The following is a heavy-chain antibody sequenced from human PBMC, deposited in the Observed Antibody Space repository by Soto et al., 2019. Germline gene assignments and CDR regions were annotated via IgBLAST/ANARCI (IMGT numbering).Heavy chain of an antibody. CDR3: ARARYSSRWGTFDR. CDR2: IFPNVGTA. J-gene: IGHJ4*02. V-gene: IGHV1-69*13. Sequence: SVKVSCKAYGGSFSTNEIDWVRQAPGQGLEWMGRIFPNVGTADYAQKFEGRLSIIADESTSTVFMELSRLISADTAVYFCARARYSSRWGTFDRWGQGTQVTVSS. D-gene: IGHD6-19*01. CDR1: GGSFSTNE.